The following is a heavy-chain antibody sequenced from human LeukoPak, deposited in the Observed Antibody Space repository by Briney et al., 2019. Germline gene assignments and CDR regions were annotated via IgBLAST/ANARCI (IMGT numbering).Heavy chain of an antibody. Sequence: QSGGSLRLSCAVSGFTFNSYAMSWVRHAPGKGLEWVSTISGSGGSKYYEDYVKGRFTSSRDNPKYTLYLQMKSLRAEDTAVYYCAKEVGVAAWEDYWGQGTLVTVSS. J-gene: IGHJ4*02. D-gene: IGHD6-13*01. CDR3: AKEVGVAAWEDY. V-gene: IGHV3-23*01. CDR2: ISGSGGSK. CDR1: GFTFNSYA.